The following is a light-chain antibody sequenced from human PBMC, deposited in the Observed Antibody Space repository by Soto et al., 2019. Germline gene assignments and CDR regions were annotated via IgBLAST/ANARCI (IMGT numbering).Light chain of an antibody. CDR3: QQSYRNVALT. V-gene: IGKV3-20*02. Sequence: ILLTQSPANLSLSPGERPALSCRASQSVSSSYLAWYQKNPGQAPRLLTSGSSNSATGIPARCSGGTSRTDFALTITSLQHENFANYSYQQSYRNVALTVGGGTKVYIK. CDR1: QSVSSSY. J-gene: IGKJ4*01. CDR2: GSS.